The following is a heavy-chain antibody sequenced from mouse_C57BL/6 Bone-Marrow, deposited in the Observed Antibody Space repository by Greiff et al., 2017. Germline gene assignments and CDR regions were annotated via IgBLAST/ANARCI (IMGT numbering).Heavy chain of an antibody. D-gene: IGHD1-1*01. CDR3: ASENYYGSPFAY. J-gene: IGHJ3*01. Sequence: QVHVKQSGPGLVAPSQSLSITCTVSGFSLTSYGVDWVRQSPGKGLEWLGVIWGVGSTNYNSALKSRLSISKDNSKSQVFLKMNSLQTDDTAMYYCASENYYGSPFAYWGQGTLVTVSA. CDR1: GFSLTSYG. V-gene: IGHV2-6*01. CDR2: IWGVGST.